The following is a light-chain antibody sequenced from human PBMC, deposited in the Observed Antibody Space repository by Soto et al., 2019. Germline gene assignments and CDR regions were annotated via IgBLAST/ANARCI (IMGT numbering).Light chain of an antibody. CDR3: QSYDSTLSARYV. J-gene: IGLJ1*01. Sequence: QSVLPQPPSASGTPGQRVTISCSGSSSNIGSNFVYWYQHLPGTAPKLLIYTNNQRPSGVPDRFSGSKSGTSASLAITGLQAEDEGDYYCQSYDSTLSARYVFGTGTKVTDL. CDR1: SSNIGSNF. V-gene: IGLV1-47*02. CDR2: TNN.